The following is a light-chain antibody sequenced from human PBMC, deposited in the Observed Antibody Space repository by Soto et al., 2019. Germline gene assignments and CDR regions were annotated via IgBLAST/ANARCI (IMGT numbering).Light chain of an antibody. CDR3: SSYTSSSTDV. V-gene: IGLV2-14*01. J-gene: IGLJ1*01. Sequence: QSVLTQPASVSGSPGQSITISCTGTSSDVGGYNYVSWYQQHPGKAPKLMIYEVSNRPSGVSNRVSGSKSGNTASLTISGLQVEDEADYYCSSYTSSSTDVFGTGTKLTVL. CDR2: EVS. CDR1: SSDVGGYNY.